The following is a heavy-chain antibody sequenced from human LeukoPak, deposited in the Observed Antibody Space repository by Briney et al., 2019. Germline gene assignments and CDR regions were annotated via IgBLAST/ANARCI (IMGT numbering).Heavy chain of an antibody. Sequence: TSETLSLTCTVSGGSISSYYWSWIRRPPGKGLEWIACISYSGSTKYNPSLKSRVTISVDTSKNQLSLKLSSVTAADTAVYYCAREPGFDSSGYLNWFDPWGQGTLVTVSS. CDR3: AREPGFDSSGYLNWFDP. V-gene: IGHV4-59*01. D-gene: IGHD3-22*01. J-gene: IGHJ5*02. CDR1: GGSISSYY. CDR2: ISYSGST.